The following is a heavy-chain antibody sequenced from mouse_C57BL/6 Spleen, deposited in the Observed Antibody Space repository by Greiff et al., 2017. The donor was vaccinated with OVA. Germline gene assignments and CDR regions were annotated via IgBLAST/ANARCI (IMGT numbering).Heavy chain of an antibody. CDR1: GYTFTDYE. V-gene: IGHV1-15*01. J-gene: IGHJ3*01. CDR3: TYHYDYDRFAY. Sequence: QVQLQQSRAELVRPGASVTLSCKASGYTFTDYEMHWVKQTPVHGLEWIGAIDPETGGTAYNQKFKGKAILTADKSSSTAYMELRSLTSEDSAVYYCTYHYDYDRFAYWGQGTLVTVSA. D-gene: IGHD2-4*01. CDR2: IDPETGGT.